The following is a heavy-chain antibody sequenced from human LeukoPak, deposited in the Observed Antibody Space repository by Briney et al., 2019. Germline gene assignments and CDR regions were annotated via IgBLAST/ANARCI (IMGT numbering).Heavy chain of an antibody. D-gene: IGHD3-10*01. J-gene: IGHJ4*02. Sequence: GGSLRLSCVASELPVSGDFMSWLRLAPGKGLEWVAFIRYDGSNKYYADSVKGRFTISRDNSKNTLYLQMNSLRAEDTAVYYCAKDFRYFTMVRGEEDFDYWGQGTLVTVSS. CDR2: IRYDGSNK. CDR3: AKDFRYFTMVRGEEDFDY. CDR1: ELPVSGDF. V-gene: IGHV3-30*02.